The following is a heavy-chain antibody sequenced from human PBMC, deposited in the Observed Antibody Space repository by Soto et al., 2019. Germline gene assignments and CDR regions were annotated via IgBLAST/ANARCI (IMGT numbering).Heavy chain of an antibody. CDR2: FDPEDGET. CDR3: AKGDYGDYLRRFDY. Sequence: SVKVSCKVSGYTLTELSMHWVRQAPGKGLEWMGGFDPEDGETIYAQKFQGRVTMTEDTSTDTAYMELSSLRSEDTAVYYCAKGDYGDYLRRFDYWGQGTLVTVSS. CDR1: GYTLTELS. D-gene: IGHD4-17*01. V-gene: IGHV1-24*01. J-gene: IGHJ4*02.